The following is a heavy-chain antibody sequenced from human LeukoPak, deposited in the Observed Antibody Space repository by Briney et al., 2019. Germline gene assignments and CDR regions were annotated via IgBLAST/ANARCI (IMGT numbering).Heavy chain of an antibody. CDR2: ISGTGAIT. J-gene: IGHJ4*02. Sequence: GGSLRLSCAASGFTFSNYVMNWVRQAPGKRLEWVSVISGTGAITYYADSVKGRFTISRDNSKNTLYLQMNSLRAEDTALYYCAKETYNSGWFPDYWGQGTLVTVSS. D-gene: IGHD6-19*01. CDR1: GFTFSNYV. CDR3: AKETYNSGWFPDY. V-gene: IGHV3-23*01.